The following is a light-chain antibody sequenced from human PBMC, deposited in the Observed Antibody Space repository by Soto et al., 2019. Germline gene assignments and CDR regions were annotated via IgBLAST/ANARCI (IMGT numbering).Light chain of an antibody. CDR2: AAS. CDR3: LQHNSYPSCT. CDR1: QGIRSD. J-gene: IGKJ1*01. V-gene: IGKV1-17*01. Sequence: DILMTQSPSTLSSSLGDRATLTCRASQGIRSDLVWYQQKPGKAPKRLIYAASSLQSGVPSRFSGSGSGTEVTLTISSRQPKEVATDYCLQHNSYPSCTFGQGTKVEIK.